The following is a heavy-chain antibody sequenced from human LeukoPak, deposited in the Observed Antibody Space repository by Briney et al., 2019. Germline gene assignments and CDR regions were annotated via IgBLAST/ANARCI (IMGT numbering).Heavy chain of an antibody. CDR1: GGSFSGYY. D-gene: IGHD4-23*01. J-gene: IGHJ6*02. CDR2: INHSGST. V-gene: IGHV4-34*01. CDR3: ARRVTPSINYYYYGMDV. Sequence: SETLSLTCAVYGGSFSGYYWSWIRQPPGKGLEWIGEINHSGSTNYNPSLKSRVTISVDTSKNQFSLKLSSVTAADTAVYYCARRVTPSINYYYYGMDVRGQGTTVTVSS.